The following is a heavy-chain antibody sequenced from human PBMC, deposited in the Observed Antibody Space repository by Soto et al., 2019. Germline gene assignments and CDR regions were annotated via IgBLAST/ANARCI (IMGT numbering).Heavy chain of an antibody. D-gene: IGHD3-16*01. CDR2: ISSSSSAI. CDR3: ASDRSLGSNWYYYLES. V-gene: IGHV3-48*02. CDR1: GFTFSTYA. J-gene: IGHJ4*02. Sequence: GGSLRLSCAASGFTFSTYAMNWVRQFPGRGLEWVSYISSSSSAIDYADPVKGRFTVSRDNAKNSLYLQMNSLRDEDTAVYYCASDRSLGSNWYYYLESWGQGTLVTVSS.